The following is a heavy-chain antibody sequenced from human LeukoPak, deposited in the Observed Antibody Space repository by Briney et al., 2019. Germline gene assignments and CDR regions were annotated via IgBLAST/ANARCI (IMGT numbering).Heavy chain of an antibody. V-gene: IGHV3-48*01. CDR1: GFTFSSYS. J-gene: IGHJ6*03. D-gene: IGHD3-10*01. CDR2: ISSSSSTI. Sequence: GGSLRLSCAASGFTFSSYSMNWVRQAPGKGLEWVSYISSSSSTIYHADSVKGRFTISRDNAKNSLYLQMNSLRAEDTAVYYCARSGSGNAYYYYYYMDVWGKGTTVTVSS. CDR3: ARSGSGNAYYYYYYMDV.